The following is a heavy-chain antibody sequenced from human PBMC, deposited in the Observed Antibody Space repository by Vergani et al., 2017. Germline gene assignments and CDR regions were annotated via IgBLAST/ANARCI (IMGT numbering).Heavy chain of an antibody. Sequence: QVQLVQSGAEVKKPGSSVKVSCKASGGTFSSYAISWVRQAPGQGLEWMGRIIPIFGTANYAQKFQGRVTITADESKSTAYMELSSLRSEDTAVYYCAREKGIVVVVAATDAFDIWGQGTMVTVSS. V-gene: IGHV1-69*18. J-gene: IGHJ3*02. D-gene: IGHD2-15*01. CDR2: IIPIFGTA. CDR3: AREKGIVVVVAATDAFDI. CDR1: GGTFSSYA.